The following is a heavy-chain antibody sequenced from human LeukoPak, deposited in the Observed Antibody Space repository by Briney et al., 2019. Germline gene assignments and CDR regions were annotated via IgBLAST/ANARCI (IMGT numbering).Heavy chain of an antibody. Sequence: ASVKVSCKASGQTFNSYGISWVRQAPGQGLEWMGWISASKANTKYARKLQGRVTMTTDTSTNTAYMELRSLTSDDTAVYYCARGWELHDWGQGTLVTDSS. CDR2: ISASKANT. CDR3: ARGWELHD. D-gene: IGHD1-26*01. J-gene: IGHJ4*02. V-gene: IGHV1-18*01. CDR1: GQTFNSYG.